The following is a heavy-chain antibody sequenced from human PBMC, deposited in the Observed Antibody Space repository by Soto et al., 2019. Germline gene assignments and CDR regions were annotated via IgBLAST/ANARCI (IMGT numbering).Heavy chain of an antibody. CDR1: GYTFTSHG. D-gene: IGHD2-2*01. CDR2: ISAYNGNT. Sequence: ASVKVSCKASGYTFTSHGISWVRQAPGQGLEWMGWISAYNGNTNYAQKLQGRVTMTTDTSTSTAYMELRSLRSDDTAVYYCAVRILGYCSSTSCYSPSNDYWGQGTLVTVSS. J-gene: IGHJ4*02. CDR3: AVRILGYCSSTSCYSPSNDY. V-gene: IGHV1-18*04.